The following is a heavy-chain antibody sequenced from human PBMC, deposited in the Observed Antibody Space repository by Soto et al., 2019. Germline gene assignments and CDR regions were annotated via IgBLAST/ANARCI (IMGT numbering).Heavy chain of an antibody. D-gene: IGHD6-13*01. V-gene: IGHV1-18*01. CDR2: ISAYNGNT. J-gene: IGHJ3*02. Sequence: ASVKVSCKASGYTFTRYGISWVRQAPGQGLEWMGWISAYNGNTNYAQKLQGRVTMTTDTSTSTAYMELRSLRSDDTAVYYCARDRRIAAAGTSAFDIWGQGTMVTVSS. CDR1: GYTFTRYG. CDR3: ARDRRIAAAGTSAFDI.